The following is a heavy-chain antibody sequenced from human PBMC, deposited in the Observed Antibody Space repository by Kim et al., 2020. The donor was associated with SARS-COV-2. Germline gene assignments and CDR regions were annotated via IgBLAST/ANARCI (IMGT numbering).Heavy chain of an antibody. D-gene: IGHD4-4*01. J-gene: IGHJ4*02. Sequence: GGSLRLSCVASGFTFSNDWMHWVRRAPGKGLVWVSNIKGDGRDASCADSVKGRFTISRDNAKNTLYLQMNSLRVEDTAVYYCVREGGDDYTYHYCGQGTLVSVSS. CDR3: VREGGDDYTYHY. CDR2: IKGDGRDA. CDR1: GFTFSNDW. V-gene: IGHV3-74*01.